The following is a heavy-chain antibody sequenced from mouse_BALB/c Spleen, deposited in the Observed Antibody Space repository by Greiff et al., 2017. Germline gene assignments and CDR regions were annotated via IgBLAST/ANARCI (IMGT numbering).Heavy chain of an antibody. CDR1: GFTFSDYY. CDR2: ISDGGSYT. Sequence: EVKVVESGGGLVKPGGSLKLSCAASGFTFSDYYMYWVRQTPEKRLEWVATISDGGSYTYYPDSVKGRFTISRDNAKNNLYLQMSSLKSEDTAMYYCARDGGYDPYYFDYWGQGTTRTVSS. D-gene: IGHD2-2*01. CDR3: ARDGGYDPYYFDY. V-gene: IGHV5-4*02. J-gene: IGHJ2*01.